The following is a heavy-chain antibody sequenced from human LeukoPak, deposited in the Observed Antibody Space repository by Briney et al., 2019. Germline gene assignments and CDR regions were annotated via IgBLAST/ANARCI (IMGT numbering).Heavy chain of an antibody. J-gene: IGHJ3*02. D-gene: IGHD3-22*01. V-gene: IGHV4-34*01. CDR3: ARGLGLIVVVHAFDI. CDR2: INHSGST. CDR1: GGSFSGYY. Sequence: SETLSLTCAVYGGSFSGYYWSWIRQPPGKGLEWIGEINHSGSTNYNPSLKSRVTISVDTSKNQFSLKLSSVTAADTAVYYCARGLGLIVVVHAFDIWGQGTMVTVSS.